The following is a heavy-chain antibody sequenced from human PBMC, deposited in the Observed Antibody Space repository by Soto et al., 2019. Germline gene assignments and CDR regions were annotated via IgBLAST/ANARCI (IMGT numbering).Heavy chain of an antibody. CDR1: GFTVSSYW. D-gene: IGHD6-6*01. V-gene: IGHV3-74*01. Sequence: EEQLVESGGGLVQPGGSLRLSCAASGFTVSSYWMHWVRQAPGKGLVWVSRINSDRSSTSYADSVKGRFTISRDNAKNTLYLQMNSLRAEDTAVYYCARDKFRSSSYYFYYEMDVWGQGTTVTVSS. CDR3: ARDKFRSSSYYFYYEMDV. J-gene: IGHJ6*02. CDR2: INSDRSST.